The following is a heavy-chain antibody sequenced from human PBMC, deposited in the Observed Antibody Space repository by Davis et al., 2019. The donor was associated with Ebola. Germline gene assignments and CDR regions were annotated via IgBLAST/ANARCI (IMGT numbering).Heavy chain of an antibody. CDR1: GGTFSSYA. V-gene: IGHV1-69*04. CDR3: ARTYDSSGYFDY. CDR2: IIPILGIA. D-gene: IGHD3-22*01. J-gene: IGHJ4*02. Sequence: AASVKFSCKASGGTFSSYAISWVRQAPGQGLEWMGRIIPILGIANYAQKFQGRVTITADKSTSTAYMELSSLRSEDTAVYYCARTYDSSGYFDYWGQGTLVTVSS.